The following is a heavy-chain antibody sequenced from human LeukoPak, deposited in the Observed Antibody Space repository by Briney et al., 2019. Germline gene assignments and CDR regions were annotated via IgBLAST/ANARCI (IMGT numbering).Heavy chain of an antibody. V-gene: IGHV3-9*03. CDR1: GFIFDDYA. D-gene: IGHD5-18*01. Sequence: GRSLRLSCAASGFIFDDYAMHWVRQAPGKGLEWVSGISWNSGSIVHADSVKGRFTISRDSAKNSLYLQMNSLRAEDMALYYCAKGYSYGITYYFDYWGQGTLVTVSS. CDR3: AKGYSYGITYYFDY. J-gene: IGHJ4*02. CDR2: ISWNSGSI.